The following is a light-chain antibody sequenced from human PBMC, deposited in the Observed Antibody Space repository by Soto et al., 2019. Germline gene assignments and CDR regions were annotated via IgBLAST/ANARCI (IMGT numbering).Light chain of an antibody. CDR3: QQYGSLSWT. CDR2: GAS. Sequence: DIVLTQSPGTLSLSPGERATLSPRASQSVSSSYLAWYQQKPGQAPRLLIYGASSRATGIPDRFSGSGSGTDFTLTISRLEPEDFAVYYCQQYGSLSWTFGQGTKVDI. J-gene: IGKJ1*01. V-gene: IGKV3-20*01. CDR1: QSVSSSY.